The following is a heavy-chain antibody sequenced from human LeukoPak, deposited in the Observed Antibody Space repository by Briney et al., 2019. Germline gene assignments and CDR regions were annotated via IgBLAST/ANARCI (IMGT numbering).Heavy chain of an antibody. CDR3: AKDQAIFGVVIRSLGLDY. CDR1: GFTFDDYA. D-gene: IGHD3-3*01. CDR2: IYSGGST. J-gene: IGHJ4*02. Sequence: GGSLRLSCAASGFTFDDYAMHWVRQAPGKGLEWVSVIYSGGSTYYADSVKGRFTISRDNSKNTLYLQMNSLRAEDTAVYYCAKDQAIFGVVIRSLGLDYWGQGTLVTVFS. V-gene: IGHV3-NL1*01.